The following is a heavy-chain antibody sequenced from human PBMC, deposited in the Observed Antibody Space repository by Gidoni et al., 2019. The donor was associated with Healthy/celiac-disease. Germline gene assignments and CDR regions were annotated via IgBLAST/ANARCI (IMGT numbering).Heavy chain of an antibody. V-gene: IGHV1-2*06. CDR3: ARDRPSYAFDI. CDR2: INPNSGAT. Sequence: QVQLVQSGAEVKKPRASVKVSCKASGYTFSGDYMHWVLQAPGQGLEWMGRINPNSGATKYAQKFQGRVTVTRDTSISAAYMELSSLRSDDTAVYYCARDRPSYAFDIWGQGTMLTVSS. CDR1: GYTFSGDY. J-gene: IGHJ3*02.